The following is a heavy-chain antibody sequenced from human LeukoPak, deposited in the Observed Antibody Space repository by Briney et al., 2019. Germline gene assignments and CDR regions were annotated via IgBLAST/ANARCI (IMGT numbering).Heavy chain of an antibody. D-gene: IGHD6-19*01. CDR3: AKVGSSGWHFDY. CDR2: ISGSGGRT. J-gene: IGHJ4*02. Sequence: GGFLRLSCAASGFTFSSYAMRWVRQAPGKGLEWVSSISGSGGRTYYADSVKGRFTISRDDSKNTLYLQMNSLRAEDTAVYYCAKVGSSGWHFDYWGQGTLVTVSS. CDR1: GFTFSSYA. V-gene: IGHV3-23*01.